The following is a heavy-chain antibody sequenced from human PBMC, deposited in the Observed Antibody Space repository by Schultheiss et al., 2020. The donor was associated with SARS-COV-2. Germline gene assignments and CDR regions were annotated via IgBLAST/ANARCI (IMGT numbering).Heavy chain of an antibody. Sequence: GGSLRLSCATSGFTFSSSWMTWVRQAPGKGLEWVANIKEDGTATFYADSVMGRFTISRDNANNSLHLQMKYLSAEDTALYYCAKIHGSGSAQVWGQGTLVTVSS. CDR1: GFTFSSSW. J-gene: IGHJ4*02. D-gene: IGHD3-10*01. CDR3: AKIHGSGSAQV. CDR2: IKEDGTAT. V-gene: IGHV3-7*03.